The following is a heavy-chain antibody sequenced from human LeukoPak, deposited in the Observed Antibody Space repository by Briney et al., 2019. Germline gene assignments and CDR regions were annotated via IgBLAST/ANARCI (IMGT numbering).Heavy chain of an antibody. CDR1: GGSISSYD. V-gene: IGHV4-4*07. J-gene: IGHJ4*02. CDR3: ARGPHYSDSSAYYRFHY. Sequence: SETLSLTCTVSGGSISSYDWSWIRQPAGKGLEWIGRIYTSGSTNYNPSLKSRVTMSVDTSKNQFSLKLNSVTAADTAVYYCARGPHYSDSSAYYRFHYWGQGTLVTVSS. D-gene: IGHD3-22*01. CDR2: IYTSGST.